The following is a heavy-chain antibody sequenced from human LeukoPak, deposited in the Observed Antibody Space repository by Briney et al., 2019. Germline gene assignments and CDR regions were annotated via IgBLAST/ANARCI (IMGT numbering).Heavy chain of an antibody. D-gene: IGHD5-12*01. CDR3: ASSQPGRDIVETIFDY. Sequence: PSETLSLTCTVSGGSISSYYWSWIRQPPGKGLEWIGYIYYSGSTNYNPSLKSRVTMSVDTSKNQFSLKLSSVTAADTAVYYCASSQPGRDIVETIFDYWGQGTLVTVSS. J-gene: IGHJ4*02. V-gene: IGHV4-59*12. CDR2: IYYSGST. CDR1: GGSISSYY.